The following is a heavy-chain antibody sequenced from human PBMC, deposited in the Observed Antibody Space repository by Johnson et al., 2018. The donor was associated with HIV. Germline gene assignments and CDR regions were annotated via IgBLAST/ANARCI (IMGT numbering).Heavy chain of an antibody. CDR3: AKDLQLWAPSSAFDI. V-gene: IGHV3-23*04. CDR1: GCTLRSYG. J-gene: IGHJ3*02. D-gene: IGHD5-18*01. Sequence: VQLVESGGGVVQPGRSLRLSCAASGCTLRSYGMYRVRQAPGKGLEWVSAISGSGGSTYYADSVKGRFTISRDNSKNTLYLQMNSLRAEDTAVYYCAKDLQLWAPSSAFDIWGQGTMVTVSS. CDR2: ISGSGGST.